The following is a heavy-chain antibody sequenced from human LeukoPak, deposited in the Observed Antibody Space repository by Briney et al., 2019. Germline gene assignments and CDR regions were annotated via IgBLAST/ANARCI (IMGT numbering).Heavy chain of an antibody. CDR3: ARVRGHIFGLDS. Sequence: SETLSLTCTVSGVSISTYYWSWIRQPAGKGLEWIGHIYTTGATHYNPSLKSRVTMSVDTSRNQFSLKLDSMTAADTAVYYCARVRGHIFGLDSWGQGTLVTVSS. J-gene: IGHJ5*02. D-gene: IGHD5-18*01. CDR1: GVSISTYY. CDR2: IYTTGAT. V-gene: IGHV4-4*07.